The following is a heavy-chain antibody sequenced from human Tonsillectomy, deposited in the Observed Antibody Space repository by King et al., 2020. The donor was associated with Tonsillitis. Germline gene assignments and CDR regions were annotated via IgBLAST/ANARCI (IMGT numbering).Heavy chain of an antibody. CDR3: ARDLMGEIGYCSGGTCDAFDI. V-gene: IGHV1-2*02. Sequence: QLVQSGAEVKKPGASVKVSCKASGYTFTGYYMHWVRQAPGQGLEWMGWINPNSGGTNYAQKFQGRVTMTRDTSISTAYMELSRLRSDDTAVYYCARDLMGEIGYCSGGTCDAFDIWGQGTMVTVSS. D-gene: IGHD2-15*01. CDR2: INPNSGGT. J-gene: IGHJ3*02. CDR1: GYTFTGYY.